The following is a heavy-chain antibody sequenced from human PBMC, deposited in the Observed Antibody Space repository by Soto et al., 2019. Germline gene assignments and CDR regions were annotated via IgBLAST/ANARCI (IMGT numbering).Heavy chain of an antibody. Sequence: SETLSLTCTVSGGSISTYYWSWIRQPPGKGLEWIGYVTYSGGPTYNPSLKSRVTISVDTSKKFSLNLTSVTAADTAVYYCARDAGYQLTGAFDIWGPGPMVTVSS. CDR1: GGSISTYY. V-gene: IGHV4-59*01. D-gene: IGHD2-2*01. CDR2: VTYSGGP. J-gene: IGHJ3*02. CDR3: ARDAGYQLTGAFDI.